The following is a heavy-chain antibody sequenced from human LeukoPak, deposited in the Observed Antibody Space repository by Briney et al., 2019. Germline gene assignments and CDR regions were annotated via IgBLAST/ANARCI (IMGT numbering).Heavy chain of an antibody. CDR3: ARSIFGVVGNWFDP. J-gene: IGHJ5*02. CDR2: IKQDGSEK. CDR1: GFTFSSYW. Sequence: PGGSLRLSCAASGFTFSSYWMSWVRQAPGKGLEWVANIKQDGSEKYYVDSVKGRFTISRDNAKNSLYLQMNSLRAKDTAVYYCARSIFGVVGNWFDPWGQGTLVTVSS. V-gene: IGHV3-7*01. D-gene: IGHD3-3*01.